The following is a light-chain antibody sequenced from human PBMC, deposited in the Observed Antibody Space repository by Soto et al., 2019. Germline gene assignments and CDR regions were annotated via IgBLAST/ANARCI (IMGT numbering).Light chain of an antibody. Sequence: QSALTQPPSASGSPGQSVTISCTGISSDAGDYNYVSWYQQHPGKAPKVMIYEVTKRPSGVPDRFSGSKSGNTASLTVSGLQAEDEADYYCSSYAGSNRVVFGGGTKLTVL. V-gene: IGLV2-8*01. CDR1: SSDAGDYNY. CDR3: SSYAGSNRVV. J-gene: IGLJ2*01. CDR2: EVT.